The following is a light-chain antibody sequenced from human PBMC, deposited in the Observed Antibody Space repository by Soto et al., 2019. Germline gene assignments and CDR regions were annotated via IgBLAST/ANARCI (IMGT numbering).Light chain of an antibody. Sequence: QKTQSPSTLSASIGDRVTITCRASQNINNWIAWYQQKPGKAPKFLIYDASTLESGVPSRFSGSGFGTEFSLTISSLQPDDFGSYYCQHMRTFGQGTKVDI. V-gene: IGKV1-5*01. J-gene: IGKJ1*01. CDR3: QHMRT. CDR1: QNINNW. CDR2: DAS.